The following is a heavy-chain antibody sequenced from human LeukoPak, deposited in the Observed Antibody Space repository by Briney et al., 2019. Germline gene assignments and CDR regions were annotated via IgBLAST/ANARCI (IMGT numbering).Heavy chain of an antibody. CDR3: ARGPFDVVVPAAISYAFDI. CDR2: IYPGDSDT. J-gene: IGHJ3*02. CDR1: GYSFTSYW. V-gene: IGHV5-51*03. D-gene: IGHD2-2*01. Sequence: KPGESLKISCKGPGYSFTSYWIGWVRQMPGKGLEWMGIIYPGDSDTRYSPSFQGQVTISADKSISTAYLQWSSLKASDTAMYYCARGPFDVVVPAAISYAFDIWGQGTMVTVSS.